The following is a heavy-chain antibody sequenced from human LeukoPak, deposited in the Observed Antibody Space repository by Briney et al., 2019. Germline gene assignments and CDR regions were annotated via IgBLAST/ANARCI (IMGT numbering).Heavy chain of an antibody. V-gene: IGHV3-7*01. Sequence: GGSLRLSCAASGFTFSHYWVSWVRQAPGTGLQWVANIKEDGSQKYYVDSLKGRFTISRDNAKSSVYLQMSSLRAEDTAVYYCGRIGYSSSSIDFWGQGTLVTVSS. CDR1: GFTFSHYW. CDR2: IKEDGSQK. CDR3: GRIGYSSSSIDF. D-gene: IGHD6-6*01. J-gene: IGHJ4*02.